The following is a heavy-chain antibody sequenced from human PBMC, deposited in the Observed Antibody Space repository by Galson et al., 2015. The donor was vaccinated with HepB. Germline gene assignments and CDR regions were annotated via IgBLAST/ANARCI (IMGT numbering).Heavy chain of an antibody. CDR1: GFTFSSYV. D-gene: IGHD2-21*01. Sequence: SLRLSCAASGFTFSSYVLHWVRQAPGKGLEWVAVIWYDGSNKYYADPVKGRFTISRDNSKNTLYLQVNSLRAEDTAVYYCARDLLSNYDMDVWGQGTTVTVSS. CDR3: ARDLLSNYDMDV. CDR2: IWYDGSNK. V-gene: IGHV3-33*01. J-gene: IGHJ6*02.